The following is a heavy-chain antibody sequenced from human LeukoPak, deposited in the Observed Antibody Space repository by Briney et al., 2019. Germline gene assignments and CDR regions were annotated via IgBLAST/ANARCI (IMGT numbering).Heavy chain of an antibody. D-gene: IGHD6-13*01. CDR2: IIPIFGTA. V-gene: IGHV1-69*05. J-gene: IGHJ4*02. CDR1: GGTFSSYA. CDR3: AREKSSSWYYFDY. Sequence: SVKVSCKASGGTFSSYAISWVRQAPGQGLEWMGGIIPIFGTASYAQKFQGRVTITTDESASTAYMELSSLRSEDTAVYYCAREKSSSWYYFDYWGQGTLVTVSS.